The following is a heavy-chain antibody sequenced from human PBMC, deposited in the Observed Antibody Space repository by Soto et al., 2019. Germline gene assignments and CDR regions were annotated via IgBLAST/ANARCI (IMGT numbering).Heavy chain of an antibody. V-gene: IGHV3-30*18. D-gene: IGHD2-15*01. CDR1: GFTFSSYG. CDR2: ISYDGSNK. CDR3: AKDLSRYCSGGSCYPKAEHDAFDI. J-gene: IGHJ3*02. Sequence: QVQLVESGGGVVQPGRSLRLSCAASGFTFSSYGMHWVRQAPGKGLEWVAVISYDGSNKYYADSVKGRFTISRDNSKNTLSLQMNSLRAEDTAVYYCAKDLSRYCSGGSCYPKAEHDAFDIWGQGTMVTVSS.